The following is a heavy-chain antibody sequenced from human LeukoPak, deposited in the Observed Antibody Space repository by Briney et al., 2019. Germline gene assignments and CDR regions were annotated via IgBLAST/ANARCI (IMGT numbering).Heavy chain of an antibody. Sequence: SETLSLTCTVSGGSISSGSYYWSWIRQPAGKGLEWIGRIYTSGSTNYNPSLKSRVTISVDTSKSQFSLKLSSVTAADTAVYYCAREPYYYDSSGYYAPYNWFDPWGQGTLVTVSS. CDR1: GGSISSGSYY. CDR2: IYTSGST. CDR3: AREPYYYDSSGYYAPYNWFDP. D-gene: IGHD3-22*01. J-gene: IGHJ5*02. V-gene: IGHV4-61*02.